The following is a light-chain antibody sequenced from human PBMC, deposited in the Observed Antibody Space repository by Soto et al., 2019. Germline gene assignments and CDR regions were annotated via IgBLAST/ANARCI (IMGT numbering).Light chain of an antibody. V-gene: IGKV3-11*01. CDR2: DAS. Sequence: EIVLIQSPATLSLSPGERATLSCRASQSVSSNLAWYQQNPGQAPRLLIFDASNRATGIPARFSGSGSGTDFSLIISSLEPEDFAVYYCQQRSNWLSFGQGTRLEIK. CDR1: QSVSSN. J-gene: IGKJ5*01. CDR3: QQRSNWLS.